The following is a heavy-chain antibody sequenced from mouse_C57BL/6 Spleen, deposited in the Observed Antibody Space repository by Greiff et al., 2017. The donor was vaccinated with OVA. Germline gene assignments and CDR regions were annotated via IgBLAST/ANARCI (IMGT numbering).Heavy chain of an antibody. CDR2: INPNNGGT. CDR1: GYTFTDYY. Sequence: VQLQQSGPELVKPGASVKISCKASGYTFTDYYMNWVKQSHGKSLEWIGDINPNNGGTSYNQKFKGKATLTVDKSSSTAYMELRSLTSEDSAVYYCARSQDSSGWYFDVWGTGTTVTVSS. CDR3: ARSQDSSGWYFDV. V-gene: IGHV1-26*01. J-gene: IGHJ1*03. D-gene: IGHD3-2*02.